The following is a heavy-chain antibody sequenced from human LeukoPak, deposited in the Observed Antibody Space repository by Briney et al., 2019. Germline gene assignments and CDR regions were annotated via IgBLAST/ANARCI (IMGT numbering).Heavy chain of an antibody. Sequence: PGRSLRLSCVASGFTFRSHGMHWVRQAPGKGLEWVAIISYDGSNKYYVDSVRGRFTISRDNPKNTLYLQMNSLRAEDTAVYYCAKGGSGSIDYWGQGTLVSVSS. J-gene: IGHJ4*02. V-gene: IGHV3-30*18. CDR1: GFTFRSHG. D-gene: IGHD2-15*01. CDR2: ISYDGSNK. CDR3: AKGGSGSIDY.